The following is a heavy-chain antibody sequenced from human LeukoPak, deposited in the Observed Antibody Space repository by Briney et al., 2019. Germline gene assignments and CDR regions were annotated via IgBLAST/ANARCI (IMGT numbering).Heavy chain of an antibody. CDR2: ISYDGSNK. V-gene: IGHV3-30*18. Sequence: SCKASGGTFSSYGMHWVRQAPGKGLEWVAVISYDGSNKYYADSVKGRFTISRDNSKNTLYLQMNSLRAEDTAVYYCAKDLYYYGSGNPDYWGQGTLVTVSS. CDR1: GGTFSSYG. CDR3: AKDLYYYGSGNPDY. J-gene: IGHJ4*02. D-gene: IGHD3-10*01.